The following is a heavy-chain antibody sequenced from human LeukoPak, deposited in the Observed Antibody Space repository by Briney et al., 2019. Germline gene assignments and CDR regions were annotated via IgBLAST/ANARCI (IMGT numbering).Heavy chain of an antibody. CDR2: IYSEGRT. Sequence: PGGSLKISCAASGFTVSTNYFSWVRQAPQKGLEWVSSIYSEGRTYYADSVKGRFTFSRDNFKNSVYLQMNSLRAEDTAVYYCTRDPTSVADRGDDGGQGTLVTVSS. CDR3: TRDPTSVADRGDD. J-gene: IGHJ4*02. D-gene: IGHD6-19*01. CDR1: GFTVSTNY. V-gene: IGHV3-53*01.